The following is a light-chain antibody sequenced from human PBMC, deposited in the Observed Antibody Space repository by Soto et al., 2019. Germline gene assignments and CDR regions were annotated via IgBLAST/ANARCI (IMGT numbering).Light chain of an antibody. V-gene: IGLV2-14*01. CDR3: SSYTSSTTLYV. Sequence: QSVLTQPRSVSGSPGQSVTISCTGTSSDVGGYNYVSWYQQHPGKAPKLMIYDVSNRPSGVSSRFSGSKSGNTASLTISGLQAEDEADYYCSSYTSSTTLYVFGTGTKVTV. J-gene: IGLJ1*01. CDR1: SSDVGGYNY. CDR2: DVS.